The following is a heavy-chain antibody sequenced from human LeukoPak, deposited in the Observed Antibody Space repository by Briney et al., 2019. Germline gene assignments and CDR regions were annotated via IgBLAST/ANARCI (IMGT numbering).Heavy chain of an antibody. CDR1: GFTFSSYW. D-gene: IGHD4-11*01. J-gene: IGHJ4*02. Sequence: PGGSLRLSCAASGFTFSSYWMSWVRQAPGKGLEWVSAISGSGGSTYYADSVKGRFTISRDNSKNTLYLQMNSLRAEDTAVYYCAKEQYSNYVLGSFDYWGQGTLVTVSS. V-gene: IGHV3-23*01. CDR2: ISGSGGST. CDR3: AKEQYSNYVLGSFDY.